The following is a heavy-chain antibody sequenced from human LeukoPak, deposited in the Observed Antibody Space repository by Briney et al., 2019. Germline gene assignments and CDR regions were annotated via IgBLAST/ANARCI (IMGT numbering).Heavy chain of an antibody. D-gene: IGHD2-2*01. CDR3: ARGSPRLGYCGSTSCAQGAFDI. Sequence: ASVKVSCKASGYTFTGYYMHWVRQAPGQGLEWMGWINPNSGGTNYAQKFQGRVTMTRDTSISTAYMELSRLRSDDTAVYYCARGSPRLGYCGSTSCAQGAFDIWGQGTMVTVSS. CDR1: GYTFTGYY. CDR2: INPNSGGT. V-gene: IGHV1-2*02. J-gene: IGHJ3*02.